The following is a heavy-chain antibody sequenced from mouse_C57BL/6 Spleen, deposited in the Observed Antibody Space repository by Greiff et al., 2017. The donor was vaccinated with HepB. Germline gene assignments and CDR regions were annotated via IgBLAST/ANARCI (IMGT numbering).Heavy chain of an antibody. CDR2: IDPETGGT. Sequence: VQRVESGAELVRPGASVTLSCKASGYTFTDYEMHWVKQTPVHGLEWIGAIDPETGGTAYNQKFKGKAILTADKSSSTAYMELRSLTSEDSAVYYSFSGYTFAYWGQGTLVTVSA. CDR1: GYTFTDYE. CDR3: FSGYTFAY. J-gene: IGHJ3*01. D-gene: IGHD3-2*02. V-gene: IGHV1-15*01.